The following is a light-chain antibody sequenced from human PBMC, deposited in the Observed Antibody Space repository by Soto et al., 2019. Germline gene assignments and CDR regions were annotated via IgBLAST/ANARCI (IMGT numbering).Light chain of an antibody. J-gene: IGKJ2*01. Sequence: EIVLTQSPATLSLSPGERATLSCRASQSVSSYLAWYQQKPGQAHRILIYDASNRATGIPARFSGSGSGTAFTLTISSLEPEDFAVYYCQQRSKWPPYTFGQGTKLEIK. CDR2: DAS. CDR3: QQRSKWPPYT. CDR1: QSVSSY. V-gene: IGKV3-11*01.